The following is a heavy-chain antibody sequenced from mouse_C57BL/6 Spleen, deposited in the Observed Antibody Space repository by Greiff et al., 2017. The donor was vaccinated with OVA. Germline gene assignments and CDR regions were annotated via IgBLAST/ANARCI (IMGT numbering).Heavy chain of an antibody. J-gene: IGHJ2*01. Sequence: EVKLMESGGGLVQPGGSLSLSCAASGFTFTDYYMSWVRQPPGKALEWLGFIRNKANGNTTEYSASVKGRFTISRDNSTSILYLQMNALRAEASATYYCARYMDYGSSYYFDYWGQGTTLTVSS. CDR3: ARYMDYGSSYYFDY. D-gene: IGHD1-1*01. V-gene: IGHV7-3*01. CDR1: GFTFTDYY. CDR2: IRNKANGNTT.